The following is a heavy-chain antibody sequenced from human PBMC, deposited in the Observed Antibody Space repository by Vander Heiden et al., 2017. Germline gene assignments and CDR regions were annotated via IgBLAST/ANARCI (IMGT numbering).Heavy chain of an antibody. CDR2: ISSGRRTI. CDR3: ARGHPFDY. Sequence: EVQLVESGGGLVQPGGSLRLPFSASGFTFNSYSMNWVRQAPGKGLEWVSYISSGRRTIYYADSVKGRFTISRDNAKNSLYMQMNSLRDEDTAVYYGARGHPFDYWGQGTLVTVSS. V-gene: IGHV3-48*02. J-gene: IGHJ4*02. CDR1: GFTFNSYS.